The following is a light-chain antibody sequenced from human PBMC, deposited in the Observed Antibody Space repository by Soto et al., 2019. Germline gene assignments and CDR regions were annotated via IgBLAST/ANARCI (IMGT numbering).Light chain of an antibody. Sequence: DIPMTQSPSSLSASVGDRVTITCRASQGIATYLAWYQQKPGKVPKLLIYAASTLHSGVPSRFSGSGFGTDFTLTISSLQPEDVATYYCQKYDSALSRTFGQGTKVEIK. CDR3: QKYDSALSRT. V-gene: IGKV1-27*01. J-gene: IGKJ1*01. CDR2: AAS. CDR1: QGIATY.